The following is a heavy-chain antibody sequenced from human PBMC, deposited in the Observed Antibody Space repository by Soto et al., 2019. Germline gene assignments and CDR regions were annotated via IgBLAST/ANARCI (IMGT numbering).Heavy chain of an antibody. D-gene: IGHD3-10*01. CDR1: GVSISSYY. CDR2: IYYSGST. V-gene: IGHV4-59*08. J-gene: IGHJ4*02. CDR3: ARQGSSYSRYYFDF. Sequence: SETLSLTCTVSGVSISSYYWSWIRQPPGKGLEWIGHIYYSGSTNYNPSLKSRVTISVDTSKNQFSLKLSSVTAADTAVYYCARQGSSYSRYYFDFWGQGTPVTVSS.